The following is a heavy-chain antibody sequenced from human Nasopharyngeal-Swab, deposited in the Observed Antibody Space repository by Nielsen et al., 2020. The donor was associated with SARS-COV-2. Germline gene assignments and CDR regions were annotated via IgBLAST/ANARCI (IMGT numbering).Heavy chain of an antibody. CDR1: GFTFDDYA. CDR3: AKDNGAGTFYYYYGMDV. V-gene: IGHV3-9*01. J-gene: IGHJ6*02. D-gene: IGHD6-19*01. Sequence: GGSLRLSCAASGFTFDDYAMHWVRQAPGKGLEWVSGISWNSGSIGCADSVKGRFTISRDNAKNSLYLQMNSLRAEDTALYYCAKDNGAGTFYYYYGMDVWGQGTTVTVSS. CDR2: ISWNSGSI.